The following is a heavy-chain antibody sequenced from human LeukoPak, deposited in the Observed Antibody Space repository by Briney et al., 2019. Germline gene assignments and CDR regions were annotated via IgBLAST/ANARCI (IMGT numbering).Heavy chain of an antibody. CDR1: GGTFSSYA. Sequence: ASVKVSCKASGGTFSSYAISWVRQAPGQGLEWMGRIIPILGIANYAQKFQGRVTITADKSTSTAYMELSSLRSEDTAVYYCASTGDPSQGMEVYWGQGTLVTVSS. CDR3: ASTGDPSQGMEVY. V-gene: IGHV1-69*04. D-gene: IGHD7-27*01. J-gene: IGHJ4*02. CDR2: IIPILGIA.